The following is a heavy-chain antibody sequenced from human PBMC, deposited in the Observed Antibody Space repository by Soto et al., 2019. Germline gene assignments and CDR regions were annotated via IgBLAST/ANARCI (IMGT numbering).Heavy chain of an antibody. CDR1: GGSISSSSCY. V-gene: IGHV4-39*01. CDR3: ARPQFYIYYDSSGYQSPYYYYGMDV. D-gene: IGHD3-22*01. J-gene: IGHJ6*02. CDR2: IYYSGST. Sequence: PSETLSLTCTVSGGSISSSSCYWGWIRQPPGKGLEWIGSIYYSGSTYYNPSLKSRVTISVDTSKNQFSLKLSSVTAADTAVYYCARPQFYIYYDSSGYQSPYYYYGMDVWGQGTTVTVSS.